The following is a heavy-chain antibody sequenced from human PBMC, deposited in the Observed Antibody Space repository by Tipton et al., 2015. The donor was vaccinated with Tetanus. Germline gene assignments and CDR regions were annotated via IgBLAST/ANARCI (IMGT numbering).Heavy chain of an antibody. CDR3: ARATSTCPAYNWFDP. CDR1: GGPIRSGGYS. Sequence: TLSLTCAVSGGPIRSGGYSWTWIRQPPGKGLQWIGYMYYSGTTHYNPSLKSRVTISIDRSKNLLSLKLTSVTAADPAVYYCARATSTCPAYNWFDPWCQGTLVTVSS. CDR2: MYYSGTT. D-gene: IGHD2/OR15-2a*01. J-gene: IGHJ5*02. V-gene: IGHV4-30-2*01.